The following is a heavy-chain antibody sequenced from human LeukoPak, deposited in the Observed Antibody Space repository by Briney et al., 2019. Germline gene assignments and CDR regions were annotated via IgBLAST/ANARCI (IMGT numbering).Heavy chain of an antibody. CDR3: AKDRYYYGSGNCFDY. V-gene: IGHV3-23*01. Sequence: GRTLRGSWGASVFTGSSYAMGWVRKAPGKGLEWVSGISGSGGSTYYADSVKGRFTISRDNSKNTLYLQMNSLRAEDTAIYYCAKDRYYYGSGNCFDYWGQGTLVTVSS. J-gene: IGHJ4*02. CDR2: ISGSGGST. CDR1: VFTGSSYA. D-gene: IGHD3-10*01.